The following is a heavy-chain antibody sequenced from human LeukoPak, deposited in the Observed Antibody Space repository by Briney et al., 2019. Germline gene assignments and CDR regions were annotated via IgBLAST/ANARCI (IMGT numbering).Heavy chain of an antibody. J-gene: IGHJ4*02. CDR2: LSGRGGST. D-gene: IGHD1-26*01. V-gene: IGHV3-23*01. Sequence: PGGSLRLSRAASGFTLSSYPMSRVRQAPGKGREWVSALSGRGGSTYYADSVKGRFTISRDNSKNTLYLQMNSLRAEDTAVYYCAKYPAKWELLPRNYWGQGTLVTVSS. CDR1: GFTLSSYP. CDR3: AKYPAKWELLPRNY.